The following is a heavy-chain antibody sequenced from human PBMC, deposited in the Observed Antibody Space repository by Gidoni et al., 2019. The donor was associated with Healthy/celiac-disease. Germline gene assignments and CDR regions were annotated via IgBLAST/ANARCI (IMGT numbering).Heavy chain of an antibody. CDR3: AGLLWFGELSPWFDP. D-gene: IGHD3-10*01. CDR2: IYYSGST. J-gene: IGHJ5*02. V-gene: IGHV4-39*01. CDR1: GGSISSSSYH. Sequence: QLQLQESGPGLVTPSETLSLTCTVSGGSISSSSYHWGWIRQPPGKGLEWIGSIYYSGSTYYNPSLKSRVTISVDTSKNQFSLKLSSVTAADTAVYYCAGLLWFGELSPWFDPWGQGTLVTVSS.